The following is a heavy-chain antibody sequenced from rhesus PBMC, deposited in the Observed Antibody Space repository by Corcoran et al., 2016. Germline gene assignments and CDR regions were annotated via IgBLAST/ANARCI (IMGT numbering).Heavy chain of an antibody. Sequence: QVQLQESGPGLVKPSETLSLTCAVSGYSISSGYGWSWIRQPPGKGLEWSGFSGGSSGRPTYNPTLKSRVTISNDTSNNQFSLKLSSVTAADTAVYYCARGGGRGSNYYFDYWGQGVLVTVSS. CDR3: ARGGGRGSNYYFDY. J-gene: IGHJ4*01. CDR2: SGGSSGRP. V-gene: IGHV4-127*01. D-gene: IGHD4-29*01. CDR1: GYSISSGYG.